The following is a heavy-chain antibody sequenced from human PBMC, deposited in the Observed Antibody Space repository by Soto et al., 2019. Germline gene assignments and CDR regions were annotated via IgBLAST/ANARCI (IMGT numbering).Heavy chain of an antibody. CDR2: IAANGGAA. V-gene: IGHV3-23*01. J-gene: IGHJ3*02. D-gene: IGHD4-17*01. CDR3: GKDPNGDYVGAFYI. CDR1: GFTFSNYA. Sequence: EVQLLESGGGLVQPGESLRLSCAASGFTFSNYAMSWVRQAPGKGPEWVAGIAANGGAAYLADSVKGRFTISRDNSKNTLYLQMNSLRPDDTALYYCGKDPNGDYVGAFYICGQGTMVTVSS.